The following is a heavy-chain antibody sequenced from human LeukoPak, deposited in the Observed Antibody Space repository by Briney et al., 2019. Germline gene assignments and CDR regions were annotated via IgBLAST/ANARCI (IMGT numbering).Heavy chain of an antibody. CDR3: ARGYSSDFDY. CDR1: GASFSGYY. Sequence: SETLSLTCAVYGASFSGYYWSWIRQPPGKGLEWIGEINHSGSTDYNPSLKSRVTISEDTSKNQFSLKLSSVTAADTAVYYCARGYSSDFDYWGQGTLVTVSS. D-gene: IGHD3-22*01. J-gene: IGHJ4*02. V-gene: IGHV4-34*01. CDR2: INHSGST.